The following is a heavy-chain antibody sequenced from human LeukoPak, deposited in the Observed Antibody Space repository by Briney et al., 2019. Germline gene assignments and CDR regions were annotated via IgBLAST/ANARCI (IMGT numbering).Heavy chain of an antibody. V-gene: IGHV4-39*01. CDR2: IYYSGST. D-gene: IGHD6-19*01. J-gene: IGHJ4*02. CDR1: GGSISSSSYY. Sequence: PSETLSLTCTVSGGSISSSSYYWGWIRQPPGKGLEWIGSIYYSGSTYYNPSLKSRVTISVDTSKNQFSLKLSSVTAVDTAVYYCARKYSSGWYPYWGQGTLVTVSS. CDR3: ARKYSSGWYPY.